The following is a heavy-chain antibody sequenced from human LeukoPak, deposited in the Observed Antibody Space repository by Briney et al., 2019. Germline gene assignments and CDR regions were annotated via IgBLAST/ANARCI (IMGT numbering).Heavy chain of an antibody. J-gene: IGHJ4*02. Sequence: TSETLSLTCTVSGGSISSSSYYWGWIRQPPGKGLEWIGSIYYSGSTYYNPSLKSRVTISVDTSKNQFSLKLSSVTAADTAVYYCARDLYGDYGSSDYWGQGTLVTVSS. CDR3: ARDLYGDYGSSDY. CDR1: GGSISSSSYY. CDR2: IYYSGST. V-gene: IGHV4-39*02. D-gene: IGHD4-17*01.